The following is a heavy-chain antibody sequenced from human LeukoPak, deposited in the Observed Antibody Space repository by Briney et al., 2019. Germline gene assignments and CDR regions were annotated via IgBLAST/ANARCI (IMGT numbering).Heavy chain of an antibody. V-gene: IGHV3-48*01. Sequence: GGSLRLSCAASGFTFSSYSMNWVRQAPGKGLEWVSYISSSSSTIYYADSVKGRFTISRDNAKNSLYLQMNSLRAEDTAVYYCAPVQPYYYGSGSIGYWGQGTLVTVSS. D-gene: IGHD3-10*01. CDR1: GFTFSSYS. CDR2: ISSSSSTI. J-gene: IGHJ4*02. CDR3: APVQPYYYGSGSIGY.